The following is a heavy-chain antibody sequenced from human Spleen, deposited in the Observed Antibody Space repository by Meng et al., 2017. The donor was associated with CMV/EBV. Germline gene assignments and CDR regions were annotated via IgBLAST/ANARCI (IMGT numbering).Heavy chain of an antibody. D-gene: IGHD3-9*01. CDR3: ARDPTLNYDILTGYYTGEVFDY. CDR2: ISYDGSNK. Sequence: IHWVRQAPGKGLEWVAVISYDGSNKYYADSVKGRFTISRDNSKNTLYLQMNSLRAEDTAVYYCARDPTLNYDILTGYYTGEVFDYWGQGTLVTVSS. V-gene: IGHV3-30*04. J-gene: IGHJ4*02.